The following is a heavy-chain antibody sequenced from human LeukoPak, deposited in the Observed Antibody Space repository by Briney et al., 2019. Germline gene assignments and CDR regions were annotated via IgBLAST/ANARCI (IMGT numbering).Heavy chain of an antibody. Sequence: SETLSLTCAVYGGSFSGYYWSWIRQPPGKGLEWIGEINHSGSTNYNPSLKSRVTISVDTSKNQFSLKLSSVTAADTAVYYCARRPPMQYYDFWSGYRSAFDYWGQGTLVTVSS. D-gene: IGHD3-3*01. J-gene: IGHJ4*02. CDR2: INHSGST. CDR3: ARRPPMQYYDFWSGYRSAFDY. V-gene: IGHV4-34*01. CDR1: GGSFSGYY.